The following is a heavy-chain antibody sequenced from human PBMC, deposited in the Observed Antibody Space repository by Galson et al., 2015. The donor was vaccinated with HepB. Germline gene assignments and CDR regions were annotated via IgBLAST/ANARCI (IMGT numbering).Heavy chain of an antibody. Sequence: SLRLSCAASGFTFSSCGMHWVRQAPGKGPEWVSRISGSGGSTDYADSVKGRFTISRDNSKNMLYLQMNSLRGEDTALYYCAKVRLGDTRDFEYWGQGTLVTVSS. CDR3: AKVRLGDTRDFEY. J-gene: IGHJ4*02. D-gene: IGHD1-26*01. V-gene: IGHV3-23*01. CDR2: ISGSGGST. CDR1: GFTFSSCG.